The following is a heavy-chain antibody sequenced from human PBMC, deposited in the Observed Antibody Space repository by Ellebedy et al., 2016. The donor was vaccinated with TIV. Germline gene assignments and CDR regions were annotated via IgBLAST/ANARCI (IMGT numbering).Heavy chain of an antibody. CDR1: GFTVSSSS. J-gene: IGHJ4*02. D-gene: IGHD5-18*01. CDR2: IYTTGLI. V-gene: IGHV3-53*01. Sequence: GESLKISCAASGFTVSSSSLTWVRQAPGKGLQWVSIIYTTGLITYADSVRGRFTISRDSSENTLYLQMNRLRADDTAVYYCAKDYTAYSNGVWGQGTLVTVSS. CDR3: AKDYTAYSNGV.